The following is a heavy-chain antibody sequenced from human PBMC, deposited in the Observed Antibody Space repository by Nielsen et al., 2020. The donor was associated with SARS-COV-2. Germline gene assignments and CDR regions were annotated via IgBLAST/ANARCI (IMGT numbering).Heavy chain of an antibody. CDR2: ISWNSGSI. D-gene: IGHD6-6*01. Sequence: SLKISCAASGFTFDDYAMHWVRQAPGKGLEWVSGISWNSGSIGYADSVKGRFTISRDNAKNTLYLQMNSLRAEDTAVYYCARDRAPLRYSSSSYYYYYGMDVWGQGTTVTVSS. J-gene: IGHJ6*02. CDR1: GFTFDDYA. CDR3: ARDRAPLRYSSSSYYYYYGMDV. V-gene: IGHV3-9*01.